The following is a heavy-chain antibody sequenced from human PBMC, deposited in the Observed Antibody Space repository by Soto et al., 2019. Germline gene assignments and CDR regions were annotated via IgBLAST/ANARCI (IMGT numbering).Heavy chain of an antibody. J-gene: IGHJ4*02. Sequence: PGGSLRLSCAVSGFNVMSYWMSWVRQAPGKGLEWVSAISGSGGSTYYADSVKGRFTISRDNSKNTLYLQMNSLRAEDTAVYYCAKIAAAGYFDYWGQGTLVTVSS. CDR3: AKIAAAGYFDY. CDR1: GFNVMSYW. CDR2: ISGSGGST. V-gene: IGHV3-23*01. D-gene: IGHD6-13*01.